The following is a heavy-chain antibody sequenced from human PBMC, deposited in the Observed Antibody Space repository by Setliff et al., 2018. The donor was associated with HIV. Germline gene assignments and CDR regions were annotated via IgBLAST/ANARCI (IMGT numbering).Heavy chain of an antibody. CDR2: IFYSGNT. Sequence: PSETLSLTCTVSGDSMSSSSYYWGWIRQPPEKGLEWIGSIFYSGNTYYKPSLKSRVTISVDTSKNQFSLKLSSVTAADTAVYYCARPQYPGYYFDYWGQGTLVTVSS. J-gene: IGHJ4*02. CDR3: ARPQYPGYYFDY. V-gene: IGHV4-39*01. CDR1: GDSMSSSSYY. D-gene: IGHD2-2*01.